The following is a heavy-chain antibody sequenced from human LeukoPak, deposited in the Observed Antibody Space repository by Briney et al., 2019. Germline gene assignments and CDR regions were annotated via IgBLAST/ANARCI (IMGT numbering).Heavy chain of an antibody. CDR2: INTNTGNP. Sequence: ASVKVSCKASGYTFTSYAMNWVRQAPGQGLEWMGWINTNTGNPTYAQGFTGRLVFSLDASVSTAYLQISSLKAEDTAVYYCAGATTVVTPGGNLGFWFDPWGQGTLVTVSS. D-gene: IGHD4-23*01. J-gene: IGHJ5*02. CDR3: AGATTVVTPGGNLGFWFDP. CDR1: GYTFTSYA. V-gene: IGHV7-4-1*02.